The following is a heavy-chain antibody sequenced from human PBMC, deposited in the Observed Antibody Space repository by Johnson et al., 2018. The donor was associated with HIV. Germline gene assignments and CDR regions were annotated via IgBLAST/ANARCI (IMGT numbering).Heavy chain of an antibody. Sequence: QVQLVESGGGVVQPGRSLRLSCAASGFTFSSYAMHWVRQAPGKGLEWVAVISYDGNNKYYADSVKGRFTISRDNSKNTLYLQMNSLRAEDTALYYCAREGGWHIVVVTTIEGAFDIWGQGTMVTVSS. J-gene: IGHJ3*02. CDR3: AREGGWHIVVVTTIEGAFDI. D-gene: IGHD2-21*02. CDR1: GFTFSSYA. V-gene: IGHV3-30*04. CDR2: ISYDGNNK.